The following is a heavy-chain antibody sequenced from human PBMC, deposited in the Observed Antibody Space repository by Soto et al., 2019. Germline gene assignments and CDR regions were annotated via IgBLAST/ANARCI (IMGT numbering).Heavy chain of an antibody. CDR1: GYTLTELS. D-gene: IGHD3-22*01. CDR3: ATTPPFGSSGYYYLYNWFDP. CDR2: FDPEDGET. J-gene: IGHJ5*02. V-gene: IGHV1-24*01. Sequence: ASVKVSCKVSGYTLTELSMHWVRQAPGKGLEWMRGFDPEDGETIYAQKFQGRVTMTEDTSTDTAYMELSSLRSEDTAVYYCATTPPFGSSGYYYLYNWFDPWGQGTLVTVSS.